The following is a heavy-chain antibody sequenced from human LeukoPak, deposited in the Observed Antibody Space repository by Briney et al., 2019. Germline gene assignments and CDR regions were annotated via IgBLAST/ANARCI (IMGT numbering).Heavy chain of an antibody. CDR3: ARVQKLGRYYYGMDV. CDR1: GFTFSDYY. D-gene: IGHD7-27*01. J-gene: IGHJ6*02. V-gene: IGHV3-11*01. Sequence: PGGSLRLSCAASGFTFSDYYMSWIRQAPGKGLEWVSYISSSGSTIYYADSVKGRFTISRDNAKNSLYLQMNSLRAEDTAVYYCARVQKLGRYYYGMDVWGQGTTVTVSS. CDR2: ISSSGSTI.